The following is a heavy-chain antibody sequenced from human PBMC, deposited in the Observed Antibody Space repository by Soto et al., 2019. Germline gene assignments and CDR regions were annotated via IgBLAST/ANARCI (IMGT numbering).Heavy chain of an antibody. V-gene: IGHV3-15*07. D-gene: IGHD2-2*01. J-gene: IGHJ4*02. Sequence: PGGSLRLSCAASGFPFVNAWMSWVRQAPGKGLEWVGRIKSKADGGTTDYPAPVKGRFTISRDDSKNTLYLQMNSLKTEDTAVYYCARDGGYCISTSCYGLDYWGQGTLVTVSS. CDR3: ARDGGYCISTSCYGLDY. CDR1: GFPFVNAW. CDR2: IKSKADGGTT.